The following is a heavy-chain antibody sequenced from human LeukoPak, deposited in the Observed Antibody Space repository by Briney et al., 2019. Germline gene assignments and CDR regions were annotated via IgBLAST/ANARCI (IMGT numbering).Heavy chain of an antibody. V-gene: IGHV4-31*03. D-gene: IGHD6-13*01. Sequence: SETLSLTCTVSGGSISSGGYYWSWIRQHPGKGLEWIGYIYYSGSTYYNPSLKSRVTISVDTSKNQFSLKLSSVTAADTAVYYCAREKSRIALDYWGQGTLVTVSS. J-gene: IGHJ4*02. CDR1: GGSISSGGYY. CDR3: AREKSRIALDY. CDR2: IYYSGST.